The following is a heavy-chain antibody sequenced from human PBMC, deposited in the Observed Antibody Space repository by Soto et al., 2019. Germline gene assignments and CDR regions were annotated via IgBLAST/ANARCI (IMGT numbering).Heavy chain of an antibody. J-gene: IGHJ5*02. CDR3: ARGGRYCSGGSCYYFRDWFDP. Sequence: PSETLSLTCAVYGGPFSGYYWSRIRQPPGKGLAWIGEINHSGSTNYNPSLKSRVTISVDTSKNQFSLKLSSVTAADTAVYYCARGGRYCSGGSCYYFRDWFDPWGQGTLVTVS. V-gene: IGHV4-34*01. CDR2: INHSGST. D-gene: IGHD2-15*01. CDR1: GGPFSGYY.